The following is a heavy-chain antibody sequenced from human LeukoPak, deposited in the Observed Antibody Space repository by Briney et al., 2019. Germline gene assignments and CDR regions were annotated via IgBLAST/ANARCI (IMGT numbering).Heavy chain of an antibody. CDR2: IYYSGST. J-gene: IGHJ4*02. V-gene: IGHV4-59*01. CDR1: GDSMSSYY. CDR3: ARGSRYISTHY. D-gene: IGHD5-12*01. Sequence: SETLSLTCTVSGDSMSSYYWNWLRQPPGKGLEWIGYIYYSGSTNYNPSFKSRVTISVDRSKKQFSLKLTSVTTADTAVYFCARGSRYISTHYWGQGTLVTVSS.